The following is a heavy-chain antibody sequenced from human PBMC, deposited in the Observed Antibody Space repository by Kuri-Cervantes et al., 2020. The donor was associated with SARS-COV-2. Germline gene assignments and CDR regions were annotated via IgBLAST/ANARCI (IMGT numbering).Heavy chain of an antibody. CDR3: AREMITFGGVIAYFDY. CDR1: GFTFSSYW. D-gene: IGHD3-16*02. J-gene: IGHJ4*02. V-gene: IGHV3-7*03. CDR2: IKQDGSEK. Sequence: GGSLRLSCAASGFTFSSYWMSWVRQAPGKGLEWVANIKQDGSEKYYVDSVKGRFTISRDNSKNTLYLQMNSLRADDTAVYYCAREMITFGGVIAYFDYWGQGTLVTVSS.